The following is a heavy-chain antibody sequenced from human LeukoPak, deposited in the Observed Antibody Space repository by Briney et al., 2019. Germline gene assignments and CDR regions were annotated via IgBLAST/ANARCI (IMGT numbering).Heavy chain of an antibody. D-gene: IGHD6-19*01. Sequence: GGSLRLSCAASGFTFSSYAMSWVRQAPGKGLEWVSAISGSGGSTYYADSVKGRFTISRDNSKNSLYLQMNSLRAEDTGVYYCANLGVAVAGIDYWGRGTLVTVSS. CDR2: ISGSGGST. CDR3: ANLGVAVAGIDY. V-gene: IGHV3-23*01. J-gene: IGHJ4*02. CDR1: GFTFSSYA.